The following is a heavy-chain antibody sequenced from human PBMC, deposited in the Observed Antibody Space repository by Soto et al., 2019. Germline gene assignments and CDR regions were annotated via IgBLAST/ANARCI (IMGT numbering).Heavy chain of an antibody. CDR2: INPSGGST. V-gene: IGHV1-46*01. CDR1: GYTFTSYY. J-gene: IGHJ4*02. CDR3: ARVRGRITMYENFDY. D-gene: IGHD3-10*02. Sequence: GASVKVSCKASGYTFTSYYMHWVRQAPGQGLEWMGIINPSGGSTSYAQKFQGRVTMTRDTSTSTVYMELSSRRSEDTAVYYCARVRGRITMYENFDYWGQGTLVTVSS.